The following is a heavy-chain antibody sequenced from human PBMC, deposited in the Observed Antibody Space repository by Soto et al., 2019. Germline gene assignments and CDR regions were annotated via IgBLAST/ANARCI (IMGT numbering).Heavy chain of an antibody. CDR2: IYYSGST. Sequence: QVQLQESGPGLVKPSQTLSLACTVSGGSISSGDYYWSWIRQPPGKGLEGIGYIYYSGSTYYNPSLKSRVTRSLDTSKNQFAPELSSVTAADPAEYYCAAVNSYDCSVHGDLGRRSRVSVSS. J-gene: IGHJ4*02. CDR3: AAVNSYDCSVHGD. V-gene: IGHV4-30-4*01. D-gene: IGHD3-22*01. CDR1: GGSISSGDYY.